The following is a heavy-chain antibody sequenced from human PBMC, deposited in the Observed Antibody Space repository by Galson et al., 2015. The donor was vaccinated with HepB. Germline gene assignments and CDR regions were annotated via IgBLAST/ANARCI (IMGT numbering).Heavy chain of an antibody. CDR3: ARDWGIAVTGTWWFDP. CDR1: GFTFSRYA. J-gene: IGHJ5*02. D-gene: IGHD6-19*01. Sequence: SLRLSCAASGFTFSRYAMHWVRQAPGKGLEWMAVIWHDGSNEYYADSVKGRFTMSRDNSKNTLYLQMNSLRVEDTAVYYCARDWGIAVTGTWWFDPWGQGTPVTVSS. CDR2: IWHDGSNE. V-gene: IGHV3-33*01.